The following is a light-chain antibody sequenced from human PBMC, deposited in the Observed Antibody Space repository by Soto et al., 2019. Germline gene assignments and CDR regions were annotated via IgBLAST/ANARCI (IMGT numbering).Light chain of an antibody. CDR2: GAS. Sequence: ERVMTQSPATLSVSPGERATLSCRASQSVSNNLAWYQQKLGQAPRLLIYGASTRATGIPDRFSGSGSGTDFTLTISRLEPEDFAVYYCQQCGSPSTFGQGTRLEIK. CDR1: QSVSNN. J-gene: IGKJ5*01. CDR3: QQCGSPST. V-gene: IGKV3D-15*01.